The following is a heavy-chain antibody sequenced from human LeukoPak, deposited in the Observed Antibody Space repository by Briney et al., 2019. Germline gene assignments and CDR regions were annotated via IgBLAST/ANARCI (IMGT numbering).Heavy chain of an antibody. CDR2: IYPGDSDT. Sequence: RGESLKISCKGSGYSFTSYWIGWVRQMPGKGLEWMGIIYPGDSDTRYSPSFQGQVTISADKSISTAYLQWSSLKASDTAMYYCARLGYYHDSSGYYAQPFDYWGQGTLVTVSS. V-gene: IGHV5-51*01. J-gene: IGHJ4*02. CDR3: ARLGYYHDSSGYYAQPFDY. CDR1: GYSFTSYW. D-gene: IGHD3-22*01.